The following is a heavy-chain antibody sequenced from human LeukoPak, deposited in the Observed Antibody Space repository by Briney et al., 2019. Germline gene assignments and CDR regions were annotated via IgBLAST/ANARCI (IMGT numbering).Heavy chain of an antibody. J-gene: IGHJ4*02. CDR2: IYYSGST. D-gene: IGHD3-22*01. Sequence: SETLSLTCTVSGGSISSYYWSWIRQPPGKGLEWIGCIYYSGSTNYNPSLKSRVTISVDTSKNQFSLKLSSVTAADTAVYYCAREGDYYDSSAQFDYWGQGTLVTVSS. CDR3: AREGDYYDSSAQFDY. CDR1: GGSISSYY. V-gene: IGHV4-59*01.